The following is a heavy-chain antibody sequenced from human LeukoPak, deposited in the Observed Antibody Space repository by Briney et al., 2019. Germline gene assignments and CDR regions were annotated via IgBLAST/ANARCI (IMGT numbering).Heavy chain of an antibody. Sequence: ASVKVSCKVSGYTLTELSMHWVRQAPGKGLEWMGGFDPEDGETIYAQKFQGRVTITADKSTGTAYMELSSLRSEDTAVYYCAREKYSSSSYFDYWGQGTLVTVSS. CDR3: AREKYSSSSYFDY. CDR1: GYTLTELS. D-gene: IGHD6-6*01. V-gene: IGHV1-24*01. CDR2: FDPEDGET. J-gene: IGHJ4*02.